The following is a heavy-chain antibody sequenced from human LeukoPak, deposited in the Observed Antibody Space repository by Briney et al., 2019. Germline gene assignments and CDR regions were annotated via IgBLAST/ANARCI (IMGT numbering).Heavy chain of an antibody. J-gene: IGHJ4*02. CDR3: ARRYCSSTSCHYFDY. D-gene: IGHD2-2*01. CDR1: GYTFTSYD. CDR2: MNPNSGNT. Sequence: ASVKVSCKASGYTFTSYDINWVRQATGQGLERMGWMNPNSGNTGYAQKFQGRVTMTRNTSISTAYVELSSPRSEDTAVYYCARRYCSSTSCHYFDYWGQGTLVTVSS. V-gene: IGHV1-8*01.